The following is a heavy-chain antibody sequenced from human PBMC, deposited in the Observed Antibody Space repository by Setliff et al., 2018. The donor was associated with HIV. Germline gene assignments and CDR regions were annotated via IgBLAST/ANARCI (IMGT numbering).Heavy chain of an antibody. Sequence: LRLSCAASGFTFSSYSMNWVRQAPGKGLEWVSSVSSSSSYIYYADSVKGRFTISRDNAKNSLYLQMNSLRAEDTAVYYCARDGYYNFWSGSLYYFDYWGQGTLVTVSS. D-gene: IGHD3-3*01. CDR1: GFTFSSYS. J-gene: IGHJ4*02. V-gene: IGHV3-21*01. CDR2: VSSSSSYI. CDR3: ARDGYYNFWSGSLYYFDY.